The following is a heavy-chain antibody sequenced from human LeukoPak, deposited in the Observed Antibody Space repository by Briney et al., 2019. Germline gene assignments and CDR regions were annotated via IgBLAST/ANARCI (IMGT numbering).Heavy chain of an antibody. CDR1: GFTFSSYA. D-gene: IGHD1-1*01. J-gene: IGHJ3*02. CDR3: AREYSAFEI. CDR2: ISYDGSNK. V-gene: IGHV3-30-3*01. Sequence: GRSLRLSCAASGFTFSSYAMHWVRQAPGKGLEWVAVISYDGSNKYYADSVKGRFTISRDNSKNTLYLQMNSLRAEDTAVYYCAREYSAFEIWGPGTMVTVSS.